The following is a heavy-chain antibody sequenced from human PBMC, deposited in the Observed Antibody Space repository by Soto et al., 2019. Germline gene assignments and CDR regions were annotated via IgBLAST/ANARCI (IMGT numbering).Heavy chain of an antibody. CDR3: ARPTSVAVGAFDI. J-gene: IGHJ3*02. CDR1: GGTFSSYA. V-gene: IGHV1-69*13. Sequence: ASVKVSCKASGGTFSSYAISWVRQAPGQGLEWMGGIIPIFGTANYAQKFQGRVTITADESTSTAYMELSSLRSEDTAVYYCARPTSVAVGAFDIWGQGTMATVS. CDR2: IIPIFGTA. D-gene: IGHD6-19*01.